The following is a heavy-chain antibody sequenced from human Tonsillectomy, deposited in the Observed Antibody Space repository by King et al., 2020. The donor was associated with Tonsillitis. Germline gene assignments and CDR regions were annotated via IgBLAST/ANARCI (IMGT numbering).Heavy chain of an antibody. CDR2: ISAYNGNT. Sequence: VQLVQSGAEVKKPAASVKVSCKASGYTFINYGISWVRQAPGQGLEWMGWISAYNGNTNYAQKLQGRVTMTTDTSTSTAYMALRSLRSDDTAVYYCARVAPYYYDISEYYHYWGQGPLVTVPS. CDR3: ARVAPYYYDISEYYHY. CDR1: GYTFINYG. V-gene: IGHV1-18*01. D-gene: IGHD3-22*01. J-gene: IGHJ4*02.